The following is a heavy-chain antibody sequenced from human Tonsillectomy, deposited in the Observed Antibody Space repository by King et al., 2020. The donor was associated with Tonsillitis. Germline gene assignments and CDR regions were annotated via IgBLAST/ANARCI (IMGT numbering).Heavy chain of an antibody. Sequence: LQLQESGPGLVKPSQTLSLTCTVSGGSISSGGYYWSWIRQHPGKGLEWIGYIYYSGSPYYNPSLKRRVTISVDTSKNQFSLKLRSVTAADTAVYYCARATISGYCSGGSCYSRPGAFDIWGQGTMVTVSS. CDR3: ARATISGYCSGGSCYSRPGAFDI. CDR1: GGSISSGGYY. D-gene: IGHD2-15*01. J-gene: IGHJ3*02. V-gene: IGHV4-31*03. CDR2: IYYSGSP.